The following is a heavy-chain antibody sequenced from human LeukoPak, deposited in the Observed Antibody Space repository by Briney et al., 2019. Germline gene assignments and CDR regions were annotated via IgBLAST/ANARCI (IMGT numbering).Heavy chain of an antibody. CDR2: ISYDGSNK. Sequence: GGSLRLSCAASGFTFSSYAMHWVRQAPGKGLEWVAVISYDGSNKYYADSVKGRFTISRDNSKNTLYLQMNCLIAEDTAVYYCARGSRWWWLVLSELSVDFDYCGQGTLVTVSS. CDR3: ARGSRWWWLVLSELSVDFDY. V-gene: IGHV3-30*04. D-gene: IGHD2-15*01. CDR1: GFTFSSYA. J-gene: IGHJ4*02.